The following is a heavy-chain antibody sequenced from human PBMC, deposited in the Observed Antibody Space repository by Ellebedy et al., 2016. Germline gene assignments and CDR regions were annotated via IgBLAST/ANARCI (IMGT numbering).Heavy chain of an antibody. CDR3: ARGREWELLGPGNL. J-gene: IGHJ5*02. D-gene: IGHD1-26*01. V-gene: IGHV1-2*02. CDR1: GYTFTGYY. CDR2: INPNSGGT. Sequence: ASVKVSCXASGYTFTGYYMHWVRQAPGQGLEWMGWINPNSGGTNYAQKFQGRVTMTRDTSISTAYMELSRLRSDDTAVYYCARGREWELLGPGNLWGQGTLVTVSS.